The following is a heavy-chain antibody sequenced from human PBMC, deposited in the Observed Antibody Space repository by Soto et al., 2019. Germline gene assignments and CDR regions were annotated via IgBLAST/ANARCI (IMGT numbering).Heavy chain of an antibody. CDR3: ARGLVVPAAILDY. Sequence: SETLSLTCAVYGGSFSGYYWSWIRQPPGKGLEWIGGINHSGSTNYNPSLKSRVTISVDTSKNQFSLKLSSVTAADTAVYYCARGLVVPAAILDYWGQGTLVTVSS. CDR2: INHSGST. CDR1: GGSFSGYY. J-gene: IGHJ4*02. V-gene: IGHV4-34*01. D-gene: IGHD2-2*02.